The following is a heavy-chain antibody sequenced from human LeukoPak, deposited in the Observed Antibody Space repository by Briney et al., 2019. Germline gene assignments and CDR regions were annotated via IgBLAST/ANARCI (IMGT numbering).Heavy chain of an antibody. CDR3: ARGRVTRRRCSGCSCDHYYMDV. Sequence: SETLSLTCAVYGGSFSGYYWSWIRQPPGKGLEWIGEINHSGSTNYNPSLKSRVTISVDTSKNQFSLKLSSVTAADTAVYYCARGRVTRRRCSGCSCDHYYMDVWGKGTTVTVSS. D-gene: IGHD2-15*01. CDR2: INHSGST. V-gene: IGHV4-34*01. J-gene: IGHJ6*03. CDR1: GGSFSGYY.